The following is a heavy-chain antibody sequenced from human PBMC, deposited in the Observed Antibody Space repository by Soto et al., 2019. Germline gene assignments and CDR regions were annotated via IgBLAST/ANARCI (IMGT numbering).Heavy chain of an antibody. CDR3: AKISGSYDY. D-gene: IGHD1-26*01. J-gene: IGHJ4*02. V-gene: IGHV3-30*18. Sequence: QVQLVESGGGVVQPGRSLRLSCAASGFTFSSYGMHWVRQAPGKGLEWVAVISYDGSNKYYADSVKGRFTISRDNSKNTLYLPMNSLRAEDTAVYYCAKISGSYDYWGQGTLVTVSS. CDR2: ISYDGSNK. CDR1: GFTFSSYG.